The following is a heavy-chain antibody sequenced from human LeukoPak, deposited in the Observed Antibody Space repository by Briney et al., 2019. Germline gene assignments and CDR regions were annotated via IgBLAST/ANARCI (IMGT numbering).Heavy chain of an antibody. CDR3: ARNGRVRRVVKDLFEY. Sequence: ASVRVSCKTSGYTFTDYDITWVRQAPGQGLEWMGRVSPYNGNTYYSQRFQDRVTITKDTSTGTAYMDLRNLRTDDTAMYYCARNGRVRRVVKDLFEYWGQGTLVAVSS. D-gene: IGHD3-10*01. CDR1: GYTFTDYD. J-gene: IGHJ4*02. V-gene: IGHV1-18*01. CDR2: VSPYNGNT.